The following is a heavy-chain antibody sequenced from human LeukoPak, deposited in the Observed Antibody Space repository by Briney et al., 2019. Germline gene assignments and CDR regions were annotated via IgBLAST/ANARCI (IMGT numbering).Heavy chain of an antibody. CDR1: GGSISSGDYY. Sequence: SETLSLTCTVSGGSISSGDYYWSWIRQPPGKGLEWIGYIYYSGSTYYNPSLKSRVTISVDTSKNQFSLKLSSVTAADTAVYYCARGEMDTYYDFWSGTNWFDPWGQGTLVTVSS. V-gene: IGHV4-30-4*01. J-gene: IGHJ5*02. CDR2: IYYSGST. CDR3: ARGEMDTYYDFWSGTNWFDP. D-gene: IGHD3-3*01.